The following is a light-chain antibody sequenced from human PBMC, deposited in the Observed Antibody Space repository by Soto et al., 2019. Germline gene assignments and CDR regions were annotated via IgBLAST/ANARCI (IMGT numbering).Light chain of an antibody. CDR1: QSVTSN. CDR3: QQYNTWPVT. V-gene: IGKV3-15*01. J-gene: IGKJ4*01. CDR2: GAS. Sequence: EIVMTQSPATLSVSPGERVTFSCRASQSVTSNLAWYQHKPGQAPRLLISGASTGATGIPARFSGSGSGTEFTLTINSLQSEDFAIYYCQQYNTWPVTVGGGTKVDIK.